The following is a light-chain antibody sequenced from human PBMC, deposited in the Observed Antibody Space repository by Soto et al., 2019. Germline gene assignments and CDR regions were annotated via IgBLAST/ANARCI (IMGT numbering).Light chain of an antibody. Sequence: VMTHSPATVSVSPCEGATLSPGTSQSVRTSLAWFQQKAGQAPRLLILGASPRATGIPDRFSGSGSGTDFTLTISSLEPEDSAVYYCQPRYNRLTFGGGTKVDIK. V-gene: IGKV3-15*01. CDR1: QSVRTS. CDR3: QPRYNRLT. CDR2: GAS. J-gene: IGKJ4*01.